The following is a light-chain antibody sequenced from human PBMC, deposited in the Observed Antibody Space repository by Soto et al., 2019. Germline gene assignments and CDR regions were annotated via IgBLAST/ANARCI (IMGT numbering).Light chain of an antibody. CDR2: GAS. CDR1: QSFSSN. V-gene: IGKV3-15*01. Sequence: EIVMTQSPATLSVSPGERATLSCRASQSFSSNLAWYQQKPGQAPRLLIYGASTRAPGIPARFSGSGSGTEFTLTISSLQSEDFAVYYCQQYNYWPPMYTFGQGTKLEIK. CDR3: QQYNYWPPMYT. J-gene: IGKJ2*01.